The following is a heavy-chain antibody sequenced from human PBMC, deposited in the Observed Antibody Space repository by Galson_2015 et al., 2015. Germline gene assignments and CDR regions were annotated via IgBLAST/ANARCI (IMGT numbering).Heavy chain of an antibody. CDR1: GFTFSSYG. Sequence: SLRLSCAASGFTFSSYGMHWVRQAPGKGLEWVAVIWYDGSNKYYADSAKGRFTISRDNSKNTLYLQMNSLRAEDTAVYYCARRAVVTEDGGAFDIWGQGTMVTVSS. CDR2: IWYDGSNK. D-gene: IGHD2-21*02. J-gene: IGHJ3*02. V-gene: IGHV3-33*01. CDR3: ARRAVVTEDGGAFDI.